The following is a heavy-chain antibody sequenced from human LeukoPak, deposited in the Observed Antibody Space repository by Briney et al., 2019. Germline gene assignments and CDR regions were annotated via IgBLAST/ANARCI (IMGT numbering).Heavy chain of an antibody. V-gene: IGHV1-18*01. D-gene: IGHD2-2*01. J-gene: IGHJ4*02. Sequence: ASVKVSCKASGYTFTSYAISWVRQAPGQGLEWMGWISAYNGNTNYAQKFQGRVTMTTDTSTSTAYMELRSLRSDDTAVYYCARSDQLPSDFDYWGQGTQVTVSS. CDR2: ISAYNGNT. CDR3: ARSDQLPSDFDY. CDR1: GYTFTSYA.